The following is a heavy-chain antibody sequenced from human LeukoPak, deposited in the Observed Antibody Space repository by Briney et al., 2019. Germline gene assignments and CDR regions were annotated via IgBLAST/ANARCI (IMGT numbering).Heavy chain of an antibody. CDR2: FDPEDGET. D-gene: IGHD3-22*01. Sequence: ASVKVSCKVSGYTLTELSMHGVRQAPGKGLEWMGGFDPEDGETIYAQKFQGRVTMTEDTSTDTAYMELSSLRSEDTAVYYCARDRGWDDSSGYFDYWGQGTLVTVSS. CDR3: ARDRGWDDSSGYFDY. CDR1: GYTLTELS. J-gene: IGHJ4*02. V-gene: IGHV1-24*01.